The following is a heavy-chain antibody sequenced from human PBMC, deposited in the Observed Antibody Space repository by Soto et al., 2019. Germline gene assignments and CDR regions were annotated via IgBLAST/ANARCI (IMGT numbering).Heavy chain of an antibody. Sequence: QVQLVESGGGVVQPGRSLRLSCAASGFTFSSYAMHWVRQAPGKGLEWVAVISYDGSNKYYADSGKGRFTISRDNSKNTLYLQMNSLRAEDTAVYYCARGKGGSGWYFDWYFDLWGRGTLVTVSS. CDR2: ISYDGSNK. V-gene: IGHV3-30-3*01. CDR3: ARGKGGSGWYFDWYFDL. J-gene: IGHJ2*01. D-gene: IGHD6-19*01. CDR1: GFTFSSYA.